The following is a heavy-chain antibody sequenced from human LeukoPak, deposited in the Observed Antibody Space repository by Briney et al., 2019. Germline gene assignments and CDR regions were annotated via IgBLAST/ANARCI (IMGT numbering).Heavy chain of an antibody. V-gene: IGHV1-18*01. D-gene: IGHD3-10*01. CDR1: GYIFTNFG. Sequence: ASVKVSCKASGYIFTNFGISWVRQARGQGLEWMGWISGYNGNTKYVQKFQGRVTMTTDTSTSTAYMELRSLRSDDTAVYYCTGNYYGSGSYADFDYWGQGTLVTVSS. CDR2: ISGYNGNT. J-gene: IGHJ4*02. CDR3: TGNYYGSGSYADFDY.